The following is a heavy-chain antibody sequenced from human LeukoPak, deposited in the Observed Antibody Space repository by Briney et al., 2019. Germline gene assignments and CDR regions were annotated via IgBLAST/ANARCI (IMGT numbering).Heavy chain of an antibody. Sequence: ASVKVSCKASGYTFTSCGISWVRQAPGQGLEWMGWISAYNGNTNYAQKLQGRVTMTTDTSTSTAYMELRSLRSDDTAVYYCARDGGSGWSRRLFDYWGQGTLVTVSS. CDR2: ISAYNGNT. J-gene: IGHJ4*02. D-gene: IGHD6-19*01. CDR3: ARDGGSGWSRRLFDY. CDR1: GYTFTSCG. V-gene: IGHV1-18*04.